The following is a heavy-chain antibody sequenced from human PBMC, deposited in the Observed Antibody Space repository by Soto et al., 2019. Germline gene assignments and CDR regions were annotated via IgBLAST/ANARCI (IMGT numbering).Heavy chain of an antibody. CDR3: XXXXIYYDSXGYIRRVFAY. CDR1: GGSISSGDYY. Sequence: QVQLQESGPGLVKPSQTLSLTCTVSGGSISSGDYYWSWIRQPPGKGLEWIGYIYYSGSTYYNPSLKSRVTISVDTSKNXFSXXLXSXTXXXXXXXXCXXXXIYYDSXGYIRRVFAYWGQGTLVPVSS. D-gene: IGHD3-22*01. CDR2: IYYSGST. J-gene: IGHJ4*02. V-gene: IGHV4-30-4*01.